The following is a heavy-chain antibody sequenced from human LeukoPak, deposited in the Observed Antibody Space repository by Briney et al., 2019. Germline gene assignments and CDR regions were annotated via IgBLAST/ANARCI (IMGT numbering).Heavy chain of an antibody. CDR3: ARPYCSGGSCRGWFDP. V-gene: IGHV1-8*01. CDR2: MNPNSGNK. Sequence: RASVKVSCKASGYTFTSYDINWVRQATGQGLEWMGWMNPNSGNKGYAQKFQGRVTMTRNTSISTAYMELSSLRSEDTAVYYCARPYCSGGSCRGWFDPWGQGTLVTVSS. D-gene: IGHD2-15*01. J-gene: IGHJ5*02. CDR1: GYTFTSYD.